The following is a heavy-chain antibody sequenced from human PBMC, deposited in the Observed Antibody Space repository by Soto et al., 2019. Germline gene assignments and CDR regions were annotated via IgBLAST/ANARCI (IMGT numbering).Heavy chain of an antibody. J-gene: IGHJ6*02. CDR1: GFTFSSYG. Sequence: QVQLVESGGGVVQPGRSLRLSCAASGFTFSSYGMHWVRQAPGKGLEWVAVIWYDGSNKYYADSVKGRFTISRDNSKNTLYLQMNSLRAEDTAVYYCARDSHLVDTAMVTPYYYYGMDVWGQGTTVTVSS. CDR2: IWYDGSNK. D-gene: IGHD5-18*01. CDR3: ARDSHLVDTAMVTPYYYYGMDV. V-gene: IGHV3-33*01.